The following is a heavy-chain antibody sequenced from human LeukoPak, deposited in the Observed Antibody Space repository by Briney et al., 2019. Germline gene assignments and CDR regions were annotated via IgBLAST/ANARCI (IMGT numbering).Heavy chain of an antibody. CDR1: GYTFTSYD. D-gene: IGHD1-14*01. CDR3: ARVLRRSLNWFDP. J-gene: IGHJ5*02. V-gene: IGHV1-8*01. CDR2: MSTHSGNT. Sequence: PEASVKVSCKASGYTFTSYDINWVRQATGQGLEWMGWMSTHSGNTGYAQKFQGRVTMTMNTSISTAYMELSSLRSEDTAVYYCARVLRRSLNWFDPWGQGILVTVSS.